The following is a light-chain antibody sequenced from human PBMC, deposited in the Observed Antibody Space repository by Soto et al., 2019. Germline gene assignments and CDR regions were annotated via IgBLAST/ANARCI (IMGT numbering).Light chain of an antibody. V-gene: IGLV1-47*01. CDR2: RNN. CDR1: TSNIGSNY. J-gene: IGLJ1*01. CDR3: APWDDSLNGFYV. Sequence: QSVLTQPPSASGTPGQGVTISCSGSTSNIGSNYVYWYQQLPGTAPKLLIYRNNQRPSGVPDRFSGSKSGTSASLAISGLRSDDEADYFCAPWDDSLNGFYVFGTWTKVTVL.